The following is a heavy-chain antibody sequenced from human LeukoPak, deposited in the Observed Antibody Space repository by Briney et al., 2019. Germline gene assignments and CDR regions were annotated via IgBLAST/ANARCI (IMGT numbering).Heavy chain of an antibody. V-gene: IGHV3-43*02. D-gene: IGHD5-24*01. J-gene: IGHJ5*02. Sequence: GGSLRLSCAASGFTFDDYAMHWVRQAPGKGLEWVSLISGDGGSTYYADSVKGRFTISRDNSKNSLYLQMNSLRTEDTALYYCAKNGYNFHRIQYYWFDPWGQGTLVTVSS. CDR3: AKNGYNFHRIQYYWFDP. CDR1: GFTFDDYA. CDR2: ISGDGGST.